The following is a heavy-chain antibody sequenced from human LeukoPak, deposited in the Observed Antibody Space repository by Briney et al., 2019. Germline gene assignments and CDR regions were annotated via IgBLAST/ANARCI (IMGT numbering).Heavy chain of an antibody. D-gene: IGHD3-16*02. CDR2: ISGSGGST. J-gene: IGHJ6*02. Sequence: GGSLRLSCAASGFTFSSYAMSWVRQAPGKGLEWVSAISGSGGSTYYADSVKGRFTISRDNSKNTLYLQMNSLRAEDTAVYYCAKVHYDYVRGSYRPLYYYGMDVWGQGTTVTVSS. CDR1: GFTFSSYA. CDR3: AKVHYDYVRGSYRPLYYYGMDV. V-gene: IGHV3-23*01.